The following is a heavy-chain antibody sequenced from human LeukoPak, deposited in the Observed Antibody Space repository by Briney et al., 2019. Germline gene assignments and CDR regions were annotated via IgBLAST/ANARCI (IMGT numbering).Heavy chain of an antibody. D-gene: IGHD3-22*01. CDR1: GGSISSYY. CDR2: IYYSGST. CDR3: ARGLDYDSSGYYPSTYNWFDP. Sequence: SETLSLTCTVSGGSISSYYWSWIRQSPGKGLEWIGYIYYSGSTNYNPSLKSRVTISVDTSKNQFSLKLSSVTAADTAVYYCARGLDYDSSGYYPSTYNWFDPWGQGTLVTVSS. J-gene: IGHJ5*02. V-gene: IGHV4-59*01.